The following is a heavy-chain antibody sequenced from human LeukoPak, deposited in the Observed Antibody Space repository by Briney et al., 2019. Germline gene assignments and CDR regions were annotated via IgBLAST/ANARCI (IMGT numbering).Heavy chain of an antibody. J-gene: IGHJ4*02. Sequence: PGGSLRLSCRASGFTFGTYWMHWVRQAPGKGLVWVSGINSDGGTTTYADSVKGRFTISRDNDKNKLYLQLNNLRADDTAIYYCATDSYVSGSYYRLFYWGQGTLVTVSS. D-gene: IGHD3-10*01. CDR2: INSDGGTT. V-gene: IGHV3-74*01. CDR3: ATDSYVSGSYYRLFY. CDR1: GFTFGTYW.